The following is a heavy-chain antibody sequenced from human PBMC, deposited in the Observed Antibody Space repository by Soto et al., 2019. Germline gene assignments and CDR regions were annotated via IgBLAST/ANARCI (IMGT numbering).Heavy chain of an antibody. Sequence: SVEVSCKXSGGTFSSYAISWVRQAPGQGLEWMGGIIPIFGTANYAQKFQGRVAITAGKSTSTAYMELSSLSSEDTAVYYCAAAAAYSSGWSWGNYWGQGTLVTVSS. CDR3: AAAAAYSSGWSWGNY. V-gene: IGHV1-69*06. D-gene: IGHD6-19*01. CDR1: GGTFSSYA. CDR2: IIPIFGTA. J-gene: IGHJ4*02.